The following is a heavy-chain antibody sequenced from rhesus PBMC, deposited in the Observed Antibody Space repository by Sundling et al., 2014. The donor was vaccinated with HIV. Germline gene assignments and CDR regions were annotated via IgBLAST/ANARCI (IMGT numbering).Heavy chain of an antibody. J-gene: IGHJ4*01. Sequence: EVQLVESGGGLVQPGGSLRLSCADSGFTFSSYGMHWVRQAPGKGLEWVAVISYDGSKKYYADSVKDRFTISRDNSKNMLYLQMNNLKLEDTAVYYCAREVWLISMIVVITGYFDYWGQGVLVTVSS. V-gene: IGHV3-54*02. CDR3: AREVWLISMIVVITGYFDY. CDR1: GFTFSSYG. D-gene: IGHD3-28*01. CDR2: ISYDGSKK.